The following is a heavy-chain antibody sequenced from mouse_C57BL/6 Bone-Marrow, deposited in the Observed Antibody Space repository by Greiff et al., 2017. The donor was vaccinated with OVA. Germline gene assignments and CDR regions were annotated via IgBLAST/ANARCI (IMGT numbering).Heavy chain of an antibody. Sequence: EVQRVESGGDLVKPGGSLKLSCAASGFTFSSYGMSWVRQTPDKRLEWVATISSGGSYTYYPDSVKGRFTISRDNDKNTLYLQMSSLKSEDTDMYYCARRTIAYWGQGTLVTVSA. J-gene: IGHJ3*01. CDR1: GFTFSSYG. CDR2: ISSGGSYT. V-gene: IGHV5-6*01. CDR3: ARRTIAY.